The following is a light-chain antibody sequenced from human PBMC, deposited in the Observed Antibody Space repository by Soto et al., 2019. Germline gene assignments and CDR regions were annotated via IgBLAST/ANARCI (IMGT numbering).Light chain of an antibody. CDR2: EVS. V-gene: IGLV2-14*01. J-gene: IGLJ1*01. CDR1: SSDVGGYNY. Sequence: QSVLTQPASVSGYPGQSITISCTGRSSDVGGYNYVSWYQQHPGKAPKFMTYEVSRRPSGVSNRFSGSKSGNTASLTVSGLQAEDEADYYCSSYTTSNTYVFGNGTKVTVL. CDR3: SSYTTSNTYV.